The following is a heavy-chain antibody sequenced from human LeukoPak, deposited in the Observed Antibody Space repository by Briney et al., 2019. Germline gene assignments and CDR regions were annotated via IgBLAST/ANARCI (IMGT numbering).Heavy chain of an antibody. J-gene: IGHJ4*02. V-gene: IGHV1-24*01. CDR1: GYTLTELS. CDR3: ATWGTMVRGATDY. D-gene: IGHD3-10*01. CDR2: FDPEGGET. Sequence: ASVKVSCKVSGYTLTELSMHWVRQAPGKGLEWMGGFDPEGGETIYAQKFQGRVTMTEDTSTDTAYMELSSLRSEDTAVYYCATWGTMVRGATDYWGQGTLVTVSS.